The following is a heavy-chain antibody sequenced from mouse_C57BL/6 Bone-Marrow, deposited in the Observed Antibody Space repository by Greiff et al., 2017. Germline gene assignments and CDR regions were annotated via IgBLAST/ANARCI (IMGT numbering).Heavy chain of an antibody. D-gene: IGHD6-1*01. Sequence: EVQLVESGEGLVKPGGSLKLSCAASGFTFSSYAMSWVRQTPEKRLEWVAYISSGGDYIYYAETVKGRFTISRDNARNTLYLQMSSLKSEDTAMYYCTRGNLYYYAMDYWGQGTSDTASS. V-gene: IGHV5-9-1*02. CDR3: TRGNLYYYAMDY. CDR2: ISSGGDYI. CDR1: GFTFSSYA. J-gene: IGHJ4*01.